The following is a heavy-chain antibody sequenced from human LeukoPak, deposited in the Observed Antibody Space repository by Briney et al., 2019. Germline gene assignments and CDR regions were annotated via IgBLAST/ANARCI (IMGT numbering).Heavy chain of an antibody. D-gene: IGHD6-6*01. Sequence: GASVKVSCKASGGTFSSYAISWVRQAPGQGLEWMGGIIPIFGTANYAQKFQGRVTITTDESTSTAYMELSSLRSEDTAVYYCAREVGGYSGSSDGFDYWGQGTLVTVSS. CDR1: GGTFSSYA. CDR2: IIPIFGTA. V-gene: IGHV1-69*05. J-gene: IGHJ4*02. CDR3: AREVGGYSGSSDGFDY.